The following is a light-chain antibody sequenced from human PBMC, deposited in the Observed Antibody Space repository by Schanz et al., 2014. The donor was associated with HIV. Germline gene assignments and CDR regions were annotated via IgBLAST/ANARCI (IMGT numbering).Light chain of an antibody. CDR2: DVS. V-gene: IGLV2-14*03. J-gene: IGLJ3*02. CDR3: AAWDDLLNGPV. Sequence: QSALTQPASVSGSPGQSITISCTGTSSDVGGYNYVSWYQQHPGKAPKLMIYDVSNRPSGVSNRFSGSKFGTSASLAIRGLQSDDEAYYYCAAWDDLLNGPVFGGGTKVTVL. CDR1: SSDVGGYNY.